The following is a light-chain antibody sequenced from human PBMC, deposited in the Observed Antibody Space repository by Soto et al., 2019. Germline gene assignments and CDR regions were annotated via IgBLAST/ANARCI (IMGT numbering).Light chain of an antibody. J-gene: IGLJ3*02. CDR3: AAWDDSLSGPV. V-gene: IGLV1-47*02. CDR1: SSNIGRNP. Sequence: QSVLTQPPSASGTPGQRVTISCSGSSSNIGRNPVYWYQQVPGTAPKLLFYTNDQRPSGVPDRFSGSKSGTSASLAISGLRSEDEADSYCAAWDDSLSGPVFGGGTKVTVL. CDR2: TND.